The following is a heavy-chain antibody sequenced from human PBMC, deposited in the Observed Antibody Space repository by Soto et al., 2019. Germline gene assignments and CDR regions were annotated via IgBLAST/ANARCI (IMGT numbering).Heavy chain of an antibody. J-gene: IGHJ4*02. D-gene: IGHD3-10*01. CDR1: GFTFSTYA. V-gene: IGHV3-23*01. Sequence: EVQLLESGGGLVQPGGSLRLSCSTSGFTFSTYAMNWVRQAPGKGLEWVSALSGSGGTTYYADSVRGRFTIYRDNSKNTLFLQMNSLRAEDTALYYCAKQRAGYGSGSDTYYFDFWGQGTPVTVSS. CDR2: LSGSGGTT. CDR3: AKQRAGYGSGSDTYYFDF.